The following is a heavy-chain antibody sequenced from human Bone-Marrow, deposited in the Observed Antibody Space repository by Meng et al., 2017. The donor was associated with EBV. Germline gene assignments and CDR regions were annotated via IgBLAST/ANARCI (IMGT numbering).Heavy chain of an antibody. J-gene: IGHJ4*02. CDR3: ARGQSIAVAVSTNYFDY. CDR1: GGSISSSNW. V-gene: IGHV4-4*02. CDR2: IYHSGST. D-gene: IGHD6-19*01. Sequence: VDVQESGPGPVKPSGTPALTCAVSGGSISSSNWWSWVRQPPGKGLEWIGEIYHSGSTNYNPSLKSRVTISVDKSKNQFSLKLSSVTAADTAVYYCARGQSIAVAVSTNYFDYWGQGTLVTVSS.